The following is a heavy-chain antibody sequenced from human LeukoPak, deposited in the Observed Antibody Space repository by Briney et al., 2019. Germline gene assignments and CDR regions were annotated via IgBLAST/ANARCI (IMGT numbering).Heavy chain of an antibody. Sequence: PGGSLRLSCTTSGFTFGDYAMSWVRQAPGKGLEWVGFFRSKAYGGATEYAASVKGRFTILRDDSKSVAYLQMNSLRSEDTGVYYCTRGNFWSGTPFDPWGQGTLVTVSS. CDR1: GFTFGDYA. V-gene: IGHV3-49*04. D-gene: IGHD3-3*01. CDR2: FRSKAYGGAT. CDR3: TRGNFWSGTPFDP. J-gene: IGHJ5*02.